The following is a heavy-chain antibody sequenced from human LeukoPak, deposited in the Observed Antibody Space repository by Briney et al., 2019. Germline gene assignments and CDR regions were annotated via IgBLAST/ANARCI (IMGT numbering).Heavy chain of an antibody. D-gene: IGHD6-13*01. CDR2: IYYSGST. Sequence: SETLSLTCTVSGGSISSGDYYWTWLRQPPGKGLEWIGYIYYSGSTYYNPSLKSRLTISVDTSKNQFSHKLSSVTAADTAVYFCARGVGSSWYGDWGQGTLVTVSS. J-gene: IGHJ4*02. CDR1: GGSISSGDYY. CDR3: ARGVGSSWYGD. V-gene: IGHV4-30-4*01.